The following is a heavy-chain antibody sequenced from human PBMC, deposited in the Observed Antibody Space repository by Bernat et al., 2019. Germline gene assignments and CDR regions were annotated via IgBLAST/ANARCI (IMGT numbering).Heavy chain of an antibody. CDR2: ISYDGSNK. Sequence: QVQLVESGGGVVQPGRSLRLSCAASGFTFSSYAMHWVRQAPGKGLEWVAVISYDGSNKYYADSVKGRFTISRDNSKNTLYLQMNSLRAEDTAVYYCARDRRTMVQPRGYFDYWGQGTLVTVSS. V-gene: IGHV3-30*01. J-gene: IGHJ4*02. CDR1: GFTFSSYA. CDR3: ARDRRTMVQPRGYFDY. D-gene: IGHD3-10*01.